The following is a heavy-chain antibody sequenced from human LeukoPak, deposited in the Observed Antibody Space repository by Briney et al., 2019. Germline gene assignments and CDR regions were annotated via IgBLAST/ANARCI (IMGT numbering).Heavy chain of an antibody. D-gene: IGHD3-10*01. CDR2: IYYSGST. Sequence: PSETLSLTCTVSDGSISSYYWSWIRQPPGKGLEWIGYIYYSGSTNYNPSLKSRVTISVDTSKNQFSLKLSSVTAADTAVYYCARLNYGSGSYYNWFDPWGQGTLVTVSS. CDR1: DGSISSYY. CDR3: ARLNYGSGSYYNWFDP. V-gene: IGHV4-59*08. J-gene: IGHJ5*02.